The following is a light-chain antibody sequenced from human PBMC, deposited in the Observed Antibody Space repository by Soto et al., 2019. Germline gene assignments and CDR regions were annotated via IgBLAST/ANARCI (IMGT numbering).Light chain of an antibody. Sequence: DIQMPQSPSSLSASVGDKLTITCRASQNIINYLNWYQQRPGTAPKLLIYRASNLQSGVPSRFSGSGSGTDFSLTISSLQPEDFATYYCQQSYSLTRTFGQGTKVEI. J-gene: IGKJ1*01. V-gene: IGKV1-39*01. CDR2: RAS. CDR3: QQSYSLTRT. CDR1: QNIINY.